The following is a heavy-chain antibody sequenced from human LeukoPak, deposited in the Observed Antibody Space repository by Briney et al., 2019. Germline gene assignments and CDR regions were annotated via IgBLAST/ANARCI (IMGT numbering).Heavy chain of an antibody. CDR1: GGSISSYY. J-gene: IGHJ4*02. CDR2: IYYSGST. CDR3: ARALGDFWSGYSIYFDY. D-gene: IGHD3-3*01. Sequence: PSETLSLTCTVSGGSISSYYWSWIRQPPGKGLEWIGYIYYSGSTNYNPSLKSRVTISVDTSKNQFSLKLSSVTAADTAVYYCARALGDFWSGYSIYFDYWGQGTLVTVSS. V-gene: IGHV4-59*01.